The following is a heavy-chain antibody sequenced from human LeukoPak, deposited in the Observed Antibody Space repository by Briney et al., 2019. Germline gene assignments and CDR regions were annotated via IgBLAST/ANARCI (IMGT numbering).Heavy chain of an antibody. CDR2: INPNSGVT. CDR1: GYTFTGYY. V-gene: IGHV1-2*02. D-gene: IGHD3-3*01. CDR3: ARDQSIFGVVGRYGYYGMDV. Sequence: ASVKVSCKASGYTFTGYYMHWVRQAPGQGLEWMGWINPNSGVTNYPQKFQGRVIVTRDTSSSTAYMELSRLRSDDTAMYYCARDQSIFGVVGRYGYYGMDVWGQGTTVTVSS. J-gene: IGHJ6*02.